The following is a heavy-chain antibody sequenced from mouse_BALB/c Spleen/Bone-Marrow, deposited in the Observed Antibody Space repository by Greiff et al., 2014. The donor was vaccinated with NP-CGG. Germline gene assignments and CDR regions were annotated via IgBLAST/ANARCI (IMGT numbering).Heavy chain of an antibody. CDR2: ISGGGSYT. CDR3: ARQAGGSGYFDY. CDR1: GFTFSSYG. V-gene: IGHV5-9-2*01. D-gene: IGHD1-1*01. Sequence: EVHLVESGGGLVKPGGSLKLSCAASGFTFSSYGMSWVRQTPEKRLEWVATISGGGSYTYYPDSVKGGFTISRDNAKNNRYLQMSRLRSEDTAVYYCARQAGGSGYFDYWGQGTTLTVSS. J-gene: IGHJ2*01.